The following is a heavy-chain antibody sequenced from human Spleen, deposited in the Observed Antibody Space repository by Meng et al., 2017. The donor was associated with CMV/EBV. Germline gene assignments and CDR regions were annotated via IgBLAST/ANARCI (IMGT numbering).Heavy chain of an antibody. CDR1: DYY. V-gene: IGHV1-69-2*01. CDR3: ATESRRTTYYYDSSGYYGLDY. D-gene: IGHD3-22*01. CDR2: VDPEDGET. J-gene: IGHJ4*02. Sequence: DYYMHWVQQAPGKGLEWMGLVDPEDGETIYAEEFQGRVTMIADTSTDTAYMELSSLRSEDTAVFYCATESRRTTYYYDSSGYYGLDYWGQGTLVTVSS.